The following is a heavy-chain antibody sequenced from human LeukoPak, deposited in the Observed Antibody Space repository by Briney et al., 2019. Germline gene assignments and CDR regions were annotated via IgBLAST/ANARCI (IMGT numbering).Heavy chain of an antibody. J-gene: IGHJ4*02. CDR3: ALSPSSGRDPTGY. CDR2: ISYDGSNK. Sequence: GGSLRLSCAASGFTFSSYAMHWVRQAPGKGLEWVAVISYDGSNKYYADSVKGRFTISRAKNTLYLQMNSLRAEDTAVYYCALSPSSGRDPTGYWGQGTLVTVSS. D-gene: IGHD6-19*01. V-gene: IGHV3-30-3*01. CDR1: GFTFSSYA.